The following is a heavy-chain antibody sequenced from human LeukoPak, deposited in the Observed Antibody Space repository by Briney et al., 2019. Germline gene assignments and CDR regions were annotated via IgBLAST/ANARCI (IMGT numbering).Heavy chain of an antibody. CDR3: ARGSLGKRVIVFPPDY. J-gene: IGHJ4*02. Sequence: GASVKVSCKASGYTFTGYYMHWVRQAPGQGLEWMGWISAYNGNTNYAQKLQGRVTMTTDTSTSTAYMELRSLRSDDTAVYYCARGSLGKRVIVFPPDYWGQGTLVTVSS. V-gene: IGHV1-18*04. CDR2: ISAYNGNT. D-gene: IGHD3-16*02. CDR1: GYTFTGYY.